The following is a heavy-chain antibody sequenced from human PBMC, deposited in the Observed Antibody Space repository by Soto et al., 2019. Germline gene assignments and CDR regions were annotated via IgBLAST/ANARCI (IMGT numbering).Heavy chain of an antibody. CDR1: GFTFSNYN. CDR3: ARAHLWLVNLFDS. CDR2: ISTSSSNI. J-gene: IGHJ4*02. Sequence: GGSLRLSCAASGFTFSNYNMNWVRQAPGKGLEWVSHISTSSSNIYYADSLKGRFTISRDNAKNSLYLQMNSLRDDDTAVYYCARAHLWLVNLFDSWGQGTLVTVSS. V-gene: IGHV3-48*02. D-gene: IGHD5-18*01.